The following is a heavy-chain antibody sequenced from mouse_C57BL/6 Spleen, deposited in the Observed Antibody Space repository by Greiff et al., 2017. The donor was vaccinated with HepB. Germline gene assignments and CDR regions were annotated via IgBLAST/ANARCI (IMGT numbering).Heavy chain of an antibody. CDR1: GYTFTSYW. V-gene: IGHV1-50*01. CDR2: IDPSDSYT. CDR3: ASASPARFAD. D-gene: IGHD1-2*01. Sequence: VQLQQPGAELVKPGASVKLSCKASGYTFTSYWMQWVKQRPGQGLEWIGEIDPSDSYTNYNQKFKGKATLTVDTSSSTAYMQLSSRTSEDSAVYYCASASPARFADWGQGTLVTVSA. J-gene: IGHJ3*01.